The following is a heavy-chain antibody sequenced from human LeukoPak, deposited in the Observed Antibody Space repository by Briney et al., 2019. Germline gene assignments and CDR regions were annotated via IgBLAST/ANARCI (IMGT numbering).Heavy chain of an antibody. CDR1: GFTFSSYA. Sequence: GGSLRLSCAASGFTFSSYAMSWVRQAPGKGLEWVGRIKPKTDGETTEYAAPVKGRFSISRDDSKNMLYLQMNSLKTEDTAVYYCITPLPYSAQGGQGTLVTVSS. CDR2: IKPKTDGETT. CDR3: ITPLPYSAQ. V-gene: IGHV3-15*01. D-gene: IGHD2-21*01. J-gene: IGHJ4*02.